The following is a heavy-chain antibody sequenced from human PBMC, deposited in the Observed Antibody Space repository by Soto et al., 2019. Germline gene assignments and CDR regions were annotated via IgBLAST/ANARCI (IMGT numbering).Heavy chain of an antibody. V-gene: IGHV1-18*04. J-gene: IGHJ5*01. CDR2: INTYKGDT. CDR3: ARDAAFWSGRNLNWFDS. Sequence: QVHLVQSGAEVKEPGASVEVSCKASGYTFRNYAITWVRQAPGQGLEWMGWINTYKGDTNYAHKFQGRVTMTTDTSTSTAYMELRSLRSDDTAIYYCARDAAFWSGRNLNWFDSWGQGTLVTVSS. D-gene: IGHD3-3*01. CDR1: GYTFRNYA.